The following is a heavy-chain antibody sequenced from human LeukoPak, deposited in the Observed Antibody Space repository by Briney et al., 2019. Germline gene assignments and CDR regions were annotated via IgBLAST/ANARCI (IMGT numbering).Heavy chain of an antibody. D-gene: IGHD3-22*01. J-gene: IGHJ4*02. CDR1: GFRLSAYW. CDR2: ISNRGDTI. V-gene: IGHV3-11*01. CDR3: ARPTYYYDSSGPQEY. Sequence: KTGGSLRLSCAASGFRLSAYWMTWVRQAPGKGLEWVSYISNRGDTIYYADSVKGRFTISRDNAKNSLYLQLNSLRAEDTAMYYCARPTYYYDSSGPQEYWGQGTLVTVSS.